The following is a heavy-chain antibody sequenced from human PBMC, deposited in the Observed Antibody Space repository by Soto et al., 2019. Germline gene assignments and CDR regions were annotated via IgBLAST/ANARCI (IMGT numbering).Heavy chain of an antibody. Sequence: QVQLQESGPGLVKPSGTLSLTCAVSGCSVSSSNWWSWVRQSPGKGLEWMGEIYHSGSAQYNPSLTSRAIISLFKSKSQFSLRVTPVTAANTAVYYCARVPGVVVYADDACDSCGPGTRIIGSS. CDR1: GCSVSSSNW. CDR2: IYHSGSA. CDR3: ARVPGVVVYADDACDS. D-gene: IGHD2-8*02. V-gene: IGHV4-4*02. J-gene: IGHJ3*02.